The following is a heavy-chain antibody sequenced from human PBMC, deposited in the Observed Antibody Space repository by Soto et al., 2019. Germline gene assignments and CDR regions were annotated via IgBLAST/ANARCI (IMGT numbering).Heavy chain of an antibody. J-gene: IGHJ4*01. CDR3: AREIIASGYDY. CDR2: INGGSGSR. D-gene: IGHD2-21*01. Sequence: VASVKVSCKASGYTFSSYSLHWVRQAPGQRLEWMGWINGGSGSRQYSQNFQGRVTITRDTSASTVYMDLTTLTSEDTAFYYCAREIIASGYDYWG. V-gene: IGHV1-3*01. CDR1: GYTFSSYS.